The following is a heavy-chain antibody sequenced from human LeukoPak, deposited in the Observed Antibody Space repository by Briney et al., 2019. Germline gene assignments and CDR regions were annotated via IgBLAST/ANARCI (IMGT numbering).Heavy chain of an antibody. J-gene: IGHJ6*03. V-gene: IGHV4-39*07. CDR1: GDSISSSSSY. CDR2: MYYSGST. Sequence: SETLSLTCTVSGDSISSSSSYWGWIRQPPGKGLEWIGTMYYSGSTNYNPSLKSRVTISGDTSKNQFSLKLSSVTAADTAVYYCARETSQKGAHYMDVWGKGTTVTISS. CDR3: ARETSQKGAHYMDV. D-gene: IGHD3-16*01.